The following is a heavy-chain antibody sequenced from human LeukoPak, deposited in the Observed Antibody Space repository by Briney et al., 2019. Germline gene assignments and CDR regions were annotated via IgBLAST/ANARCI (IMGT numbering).Heavy chain of an antibody. CDR1: GGSISSSSYY. Sequence: SETLSLTCTVSGGSISSSSYYWSWIRQPPGKGLEWIGYIYYSGSTNYNPSLKSRVTISVDTSKNQFSLKLSSVTAADTAVYYCARTKPYYYDSSTETGEDIWGQGAMVTVSS. V-gene: IGHV4-61*01. J-gene: IGHJ3*02. D-gene: IGHD3-22*01. CDR2: IYYSGST. CDR3: ARTKPYYYDSSTETGEDI.